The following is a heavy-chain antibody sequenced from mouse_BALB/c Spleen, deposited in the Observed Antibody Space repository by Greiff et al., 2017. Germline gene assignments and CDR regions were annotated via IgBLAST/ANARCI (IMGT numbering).Heavy chain of an antibody. CDR3: ARHNYGSSYGFAY. V-gene: IGHV1-18*01. CDR1: GYTFTEYT. CDR2: INPNNGGT. D-gene: IGHD1-1*01. Sequence: VQLQQSGPELVKPGASVKISCKTSGYTFTEYTMHWVKQSHGKSLEWIGGINPNNGGTSYNQKFKGKATLTVDKSSSTAYMQFSSLTTEDSAIYYCARHNYGSSYGFAYWGQGTLVTVSA. J-gene: IGHJ3*01.